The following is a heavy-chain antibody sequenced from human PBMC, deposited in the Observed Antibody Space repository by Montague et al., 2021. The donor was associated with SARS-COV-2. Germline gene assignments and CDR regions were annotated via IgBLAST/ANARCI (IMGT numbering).Heavy chain of an antibody. CDR3: ARVGRQQLVRLSGMDV. Sequence: SLRLSCAASGFTFSSYGMHWVRQAPGKGLEWVAVIWYDGSNKYYADSVKGRFTISRDNSKNTLYLQMNSLRAADTAVYYCARVGRQQLVRLSGMDVWGQGTTVTVSS. J-gene: IGHJ6*02. CDR1: GFTFSSYG. CDR2: IWYDGSNK. V-gene: IGHV3-33*01. D-gene: IGHD6-13*01.